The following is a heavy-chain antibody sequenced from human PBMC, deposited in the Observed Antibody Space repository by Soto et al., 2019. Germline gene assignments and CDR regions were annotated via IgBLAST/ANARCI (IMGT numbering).Heavy chain of an antibody. J-gene: IGHJ4*02. D-gene: IGHD6-19*01. CDR1: GFTFSSYG. Sequence: QVQLVESGGGVVQPGRSLRLSCAASGFTFSSYGMHWVRQAPGKGLEWVAIITRDGSNTYYADSVMGRFTISRDNSKNTPIRQVNSLRAEDTAVYYCAKDPGIRQTTGWFYSLDHWGQGTLVTVSS. CDR2: ITRDGSNT. CDR3: AKDPGIRQTTGWFYSLDH. V-gene: IGHV3-30*18.